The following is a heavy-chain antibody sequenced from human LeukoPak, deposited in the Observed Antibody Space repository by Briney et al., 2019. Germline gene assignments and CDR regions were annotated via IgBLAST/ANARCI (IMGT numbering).Heavy chain of an antibody. CDR3: AKRGDCSGTCTYDY. Sequence: GGSLRLSCAASGFTFHDYAMHWVRQAPGKGLEWVSGISWNSGSIGYADSVKGRFTISRDNSKNTVYLQMNSLRAEDTAVYYCAKRGDCSGTCTYDYWGQGTLVTVSS. V-gene: IGHV3-9*01. D-gene: IGHD2-2*01. J-gene: IGHJ4*02. CDR2: ISWNSGSI. CDR1: GFTFHDYA.